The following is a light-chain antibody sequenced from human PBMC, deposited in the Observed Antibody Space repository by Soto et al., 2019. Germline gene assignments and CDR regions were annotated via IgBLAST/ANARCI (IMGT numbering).Light chain of an antibody. CDR3: TSCTAGALYV. J-gene: IGLJ1*01. Sequence: QSALTQPASVSGSPGQSITISCTGTSSDVGAFDLVSWYQHYPDKAPKLLIYKVSHRPSGVSNRFSGSKSGNTASLTISGLQAEDEADYFCTSCTAGALYVVGTGTKVTVL. V-gene: IGLV2-14*01. CDR1: SSDVGAFDL. CDR2: KVS.